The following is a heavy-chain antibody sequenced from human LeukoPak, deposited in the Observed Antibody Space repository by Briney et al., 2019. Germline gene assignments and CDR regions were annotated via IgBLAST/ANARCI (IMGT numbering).Heavy chain of an antibody. CDR1: GFTFSGYG. V-gene: IGHV3-33*06. CDR3: AKDWGYTTMVSYYFDY. D-gene: IGHD5-18*01. CDR2: IWYDGNNK. Sequence: GGSLRPSCAASGFTFSGYGMHWVRQAPDKGLEWVAVIWYDGNNKYYADSVKGRFTISRDNSKNTLYLQMNSLRAEDTAVYYCAKDWGYTTMVSYYFDYWGQGALVTVSS. J-gene: IGHJ4*02.